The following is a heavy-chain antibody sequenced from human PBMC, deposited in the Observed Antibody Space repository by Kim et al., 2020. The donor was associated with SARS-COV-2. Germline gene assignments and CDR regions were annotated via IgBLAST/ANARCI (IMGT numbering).Heavy chain of an antibody. V-gene: IGHV1-69*04. Sequence: SVKVSCKVSGATFTNYGISWVRQAPGQGLQWMGRVVPTLGIVDHVQKFRDRVTITADESTKTAYMELNSLRSEDTAVYYCAYMPAYWGQGTLVTVSS. CDR3: AYMPAY. CDR1: GATFTNYG. J-gene: IGHJ4*02. D-gene: IGHD2-2*01. CDR2: VVPTLGIV.